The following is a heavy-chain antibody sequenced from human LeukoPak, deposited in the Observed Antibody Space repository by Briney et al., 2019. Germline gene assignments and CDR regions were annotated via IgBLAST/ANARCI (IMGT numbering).Heavy chain of an antibody. CDR1: GGSISSYY. V-gene: IGHV4-4*07. D-gene: IGHD2-15*01. Sequence: SETLSLTCTVSGGSISSYYWSWIRQPAGKGLEWIGRIYASGSTNYNPSLKSRATISVDTSKNQFSLKLSSVTAADTAFYYCARHELGYCSGGRCPYWLDYWGQGTLVTVSS. J-gene: IGHJ4*02. CDR3: ARHELGYCSGGRCPYWLDY. CDR2: IYASGST.